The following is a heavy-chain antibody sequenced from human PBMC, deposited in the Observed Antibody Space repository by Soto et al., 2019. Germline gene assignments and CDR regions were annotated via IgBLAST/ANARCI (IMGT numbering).Heavy chain of an antibody. Sequence: GVSVKVSCKASGGTFSSYAISWVRQAPGQGLEWMGGIFPIFGTANYAQKFQGRVTITADEYTSTAYMELSSLRSKDTAVYYCAGGDSSGWPDYWGQGTLVTVSS. V-gene: IGHV1-69*13. D-gene: IGHD6-19*01. J-gene: IGHJ4*02. CDR3: AGGDSSGWPDY. CDR2: IFPIFGTA. CDR1: GGTFSSYA.